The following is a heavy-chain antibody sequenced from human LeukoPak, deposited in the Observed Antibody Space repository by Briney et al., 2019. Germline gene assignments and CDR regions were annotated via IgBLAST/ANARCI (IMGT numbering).Heavy chain of an antibody. CDR3: AIFDY. J-gene: IGHJ4*02. V-gene: IGHV3-33*01. CDR2: ISYDGGNK. CDR1: GFTFSTYG. Sequence: PGRSLRLSCAASGFTFSTYGTHWVRQAPGKELGWVAVISYDGGNKYYEDPVKGRFTISRDNSKNTLYLQMNSLRAEETAVYYCAIFDYWGQGTLVTVSS.